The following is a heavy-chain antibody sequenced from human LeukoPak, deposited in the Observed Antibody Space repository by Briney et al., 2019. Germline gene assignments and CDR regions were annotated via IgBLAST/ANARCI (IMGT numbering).Heavy chain of an antibody. V-gene: IGHV1-8*01. CDR1: GYTFTSYD. CDR3: ARDSSSSGSYYYYYGMDV. D-gene: IGHD1-26*01. J-gene: IGHJ6*02. Sequence: ASVKVSCKASGYTFTSYDINWVRQATGQGLEWMGWMNPNSGSTGYAQKFQGRVTMTRNTSISTAYMELSSLRSEDTAVYYCARDSSSSGSYYYYYGMDVWGQGTTVTVSS. CDR2: MNPNSGST.